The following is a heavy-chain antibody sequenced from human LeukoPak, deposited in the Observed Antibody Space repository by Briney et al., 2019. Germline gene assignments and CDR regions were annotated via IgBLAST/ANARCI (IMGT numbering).Heavy chain of an antibody. V-gene: IGHV3-66*02. CDR2: IYSGGST. CDR1: GFTVSSNY. J-gene: IGHJ6*03. D-gene: IGHD2-2*01. Sequence: GGSLRLSCAASGFTVSSNYMSWVRQAPGKGLEWVSVIYSGGSTYYADSVNGLFITSRDNSKNTLYLQMNSLRAEDTAVYYCARDSADCSSTSCSWYYYYYMDVWGKGTTVTVSS. CDR3: ARDSADCSSTSCSWYYYYYMDV.